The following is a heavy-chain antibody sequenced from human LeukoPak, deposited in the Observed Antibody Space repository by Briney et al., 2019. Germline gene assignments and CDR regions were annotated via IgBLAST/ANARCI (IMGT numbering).Heavy chain of an antibody. CDR3: ARAFIAAAGPFDY. V-gene: IGHV4-61*02. J-gene: IGHJ4*02. D-gene: IGHD6-13*01. CDR1: GGSISSGSYY. Sequence: SETLSLTCTVSGGSISSGSYYRSCIRQPAGKGLVWIGRIYTSGSTNYNPSLKSRVTISVDTSKNQFSLKLSCVTAADTAVYYCARAFIAAAGPFDYWGQGTLVTVSS. CDR2: IYTSGST.